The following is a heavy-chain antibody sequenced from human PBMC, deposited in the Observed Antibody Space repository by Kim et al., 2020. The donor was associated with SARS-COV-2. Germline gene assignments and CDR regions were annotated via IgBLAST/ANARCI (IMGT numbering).Heavy chain of an antibody. D-gene: IGHD4-17*01. CDR3: ARNYGDYFYYYYGMDV. Sequence: SLKSRVTISVDTSKNQFSLKLSSVTAADTAVYYCARNYGDYFYYYYGMDVWGQGTTVTVSS. V-gene: IGHV4-34*01. J-gene: IGHJ6*02.